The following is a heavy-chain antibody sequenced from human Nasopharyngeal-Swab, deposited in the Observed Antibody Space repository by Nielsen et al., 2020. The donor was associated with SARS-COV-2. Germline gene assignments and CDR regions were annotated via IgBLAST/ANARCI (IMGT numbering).Heavy chain of an antibody. CDR2: ISYDGSNK. Sequence: WIRQPPGKGLEWVAVISYDGSNKYYADSVKGRFTISRDNSKNTLYLQMNSLRAEDTAVYYCARGPRDGMDVWGQGTTVTVSS. CDR3: ARGPRDGMDV. V-gene: IGHV3-30-3*01. J-gene: IGHJ6*02.